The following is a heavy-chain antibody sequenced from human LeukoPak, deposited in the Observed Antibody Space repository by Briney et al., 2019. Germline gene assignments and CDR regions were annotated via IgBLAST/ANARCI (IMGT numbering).Heavy chain of an antibody. J-gene: IGHJ4*02. CDR1: GYTFTSYG. D-gene: IGHD3-9*01. V-gene: IGHV1-18*01. CDR3: ARDRAMLRGSNYDFLTGYYIGWDY. CDR2: ISPYNGNT. Sequence: GASVKVSCKASGYTFTSYGFSWLRQAPGQGLEWMGWISPYNGNTKYAEKLQGRVTMTTDTSTSTAYMELRSPRSDDTALYYCARDRAMLRGSNYDFLTGYYIGWDYWGQGTLVTVSP.